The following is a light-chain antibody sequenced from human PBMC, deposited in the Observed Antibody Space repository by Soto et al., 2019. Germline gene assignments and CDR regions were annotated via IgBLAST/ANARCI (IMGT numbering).Light chain of an antibody. CDR1: QSVSSN. Sequence: EIVMTQSPATLSVSPGERASLSCRASQSVSSNLAWYQQRPGQAPRLLIYGASTRATGIPARCSGSGSGTEFTLTINSLQSEDFAVYYCQQYHNWPPITFGQGTRLEIK. CDR3: QQYHNWPPIT. J-gene: IGKJ5*01. CDR2: GAS. V-gene: IGKV3-15*01.